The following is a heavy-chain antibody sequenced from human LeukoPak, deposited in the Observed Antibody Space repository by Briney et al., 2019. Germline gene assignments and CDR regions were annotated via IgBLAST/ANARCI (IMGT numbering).Heavy chain of an antibody. Sequence: GGSLRLSCVASGFTFRSYSMNWVRQAPGKGLEWVSYISSTSGTIYYADSMKGRFTISRDNAKNSLYLQMNGLRAEDTAVYYCARELVVPAAISSYDAFDIWGQGTMVTVSS. CDR2: ISSTSGTI. V-gene: IGHV3-48*04. J-gene: IGHJ3*02. D-gene: IGHD2-2*01. CDR3: ARELVVPAAISSYDAFDI. CDR1: GFTFRSYS.